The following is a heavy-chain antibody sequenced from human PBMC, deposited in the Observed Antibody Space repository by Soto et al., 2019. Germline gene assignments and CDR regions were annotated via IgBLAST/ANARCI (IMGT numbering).Heavy chain of an antibody. J-gene: IGHJ6*02. Sequence: AGCPRIARAASGFHVNSSWMGWVRQATGKGLEWVANKKQDGSGKYYVDSVKGRFTISRDNAKNSLYLQMNSLRAEDTAVYYCASWIRGSYYYYGIDVWGQGLTVTVSS. CDR2: KKQDGSGK. CDR3: ASWIRGSYYYYGIDV. CDR1: GFHVNSSW. V-gene: IGHV3-7*01. D-gene: IGHD5-18*01.